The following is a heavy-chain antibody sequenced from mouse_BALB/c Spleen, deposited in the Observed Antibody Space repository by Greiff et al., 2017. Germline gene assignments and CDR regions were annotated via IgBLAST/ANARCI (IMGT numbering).Heavy chain of an antibody. D-gene: IGHD3-1*01. Sequence: EVQGVESGGGLVQPGGSRKLSCAASGFTFSSFGMHWVRQAPEKGLEWVAYISSGSSSIYYADTVKGRFTISRDNPKNTLFLQMTSLRSEDTAMYYCARSGAARTWFAYWGQGTLVTVSA. J-gene: IGHJ3*01. V-gene: IGHV5-17*02. CDR1: GFTFSSFG. CDR3: ARSGAARTWFAY. CDR2: ISSGSSSI.